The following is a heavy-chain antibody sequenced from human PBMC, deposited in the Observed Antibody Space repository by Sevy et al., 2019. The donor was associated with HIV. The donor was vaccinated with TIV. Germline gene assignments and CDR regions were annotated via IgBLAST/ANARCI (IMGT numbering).Heavy chain of an antibody. CDR1: GFTFTSSA. CDR2: IVVGSGNT. J-gene: IGHJ6*02. Sequence: ASVKVSCKASGFTFTSSAVQWVRQARGQRLEWIGWIVVGSGNTNYGQKFQERVTITRDMSTSTAYMELSSLRSEDTAVYYCAAGSIGNYDILTGRGGYYYYGMDVWGQGTTVTVSS. V-gene: IGHV1-58*01. CDR3: AAGSIGNYDILTGRGGYYYYGMDV. D-gene: IGHD3-9*01.